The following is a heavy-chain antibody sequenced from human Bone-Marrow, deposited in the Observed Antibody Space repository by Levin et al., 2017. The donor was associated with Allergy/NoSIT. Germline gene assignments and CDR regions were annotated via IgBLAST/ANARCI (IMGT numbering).Heavy chain of an antibody. Sequence: TGGSLRLSCAASGFTFSSYWMHWVRQAPGKGLVWVSRINSDRSSTSYADSVKGRFTISRDNAKNTLYLQMNSLRAEDTAVYYCARGPPPWVPDDAFDIWGQGTMVTVSS. D-gene: IGHD1-14*01. J-gene: IGHJ3*02. CDR2: INSDRSST. V-gene: IGHV3-74*01. CDR1: GFTFSSYW. CDR3: ARGPPPWVPDDAFDI.